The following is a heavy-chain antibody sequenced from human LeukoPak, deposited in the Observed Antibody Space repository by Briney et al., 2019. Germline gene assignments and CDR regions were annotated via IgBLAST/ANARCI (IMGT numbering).Heavy chain of an antibody. J-gene: IGHJ4*02. Sequence: SQTLSLTCTVSGGSISSGGYYWSWIRQPPGKGLEWIGYIYHSGSTYYNPSLKSRVTISVDTSKNQFSLKLSSVTAADTAVYYCARQVYYYDLLDYWGQGTLVTVSS. CDR2: IYHSGST. V-gene: IGHV4-30-2*01. D-gene: IGHD3-22*01. CDR3: ARQVYYYDLLDY. CDR1: GGSISSGGYY.